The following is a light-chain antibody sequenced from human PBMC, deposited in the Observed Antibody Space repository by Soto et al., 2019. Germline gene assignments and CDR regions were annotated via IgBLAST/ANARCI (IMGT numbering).Light chain of an antibody. V-gene: IGLV3-1*01. CDR3: QASDCDHV. CDR2: QDS. CDR1: KLGDKY. J-gene: IGLJ1*01. Sequence: SYELTQPPSVSVSPGQTASITCSGDKLGDKYACWYQQKPGQSPVLVIYQDSKRPSGIPERFSGSNSGNTATLTISGTQAMDEADYYCQASDCDHVFGTGTKVTDL.